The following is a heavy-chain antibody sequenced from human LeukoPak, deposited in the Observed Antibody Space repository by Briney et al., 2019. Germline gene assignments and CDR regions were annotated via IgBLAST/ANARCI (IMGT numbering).Heavy chain of an antibody. D-gene: IGHD6-13*01. CDR1: GGSFSGYY. Sequence: SETLSLTCAVYGGSFSGYYWSWIREPPGKGLEWIGGINHSGSTNYNPSLKSRVTISVDTSKNQFSLKLSSVTAADTAVYYCEKDENSSSWPYYFDYWGQGTLVTVSS. J-gene: IGHJ4*02. CDR2: INHSGST. CDR3: EKDENSSSWPYYFDY. V-gene: IGHV4-34*01.